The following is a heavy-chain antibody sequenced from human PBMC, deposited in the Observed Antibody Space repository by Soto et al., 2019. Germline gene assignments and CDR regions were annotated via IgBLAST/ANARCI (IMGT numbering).Heavy chain of an antibody. J-gene: IGHJ6*03. V-gene: IGHV4-39*01. CDR1: GGSISSSSYY. Sequence: QLQLQESGPGLVKPSETLSLTCTVSGGSISSSSYYWGWIRQPPGKGLEWIGSIYYSGSTYYNPSLKSRVTISVDTSKNQFSLKLSSVTAADTAVYYCARIIRGAATLFYYYYYMDVWGKGTTVTVSS. CDR2: IYYSGST. CDR3: ARIIRGAATLFYYYYYMDV. D-gene: IGHD2-15*01.